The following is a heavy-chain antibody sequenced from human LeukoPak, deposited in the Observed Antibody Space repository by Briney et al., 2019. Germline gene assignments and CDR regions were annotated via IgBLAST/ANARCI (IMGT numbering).Heavy chain of an antibody. CDR2: IIPILGIA. J-gene: IGHJ4*02. Sequence: GASVKVSCKASGGTFISYTISWVRQAPGQGLEWMGRIIPILGIANYAQKFQGRVTITADKSTSTAYMELSSLRSEDTAVYYCARRGRDGYNYRSGPIDYWGQGTLVTVSS. D-gene: IGHD5-24*01. CDR1: GGTFISYT. CDR3: ARRGRDGYNYRSGPIDY. V-gene: IGHV1-69*02.